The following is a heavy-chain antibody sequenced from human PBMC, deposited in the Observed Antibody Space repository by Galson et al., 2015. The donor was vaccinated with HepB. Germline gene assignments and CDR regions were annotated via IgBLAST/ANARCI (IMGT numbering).Heavy chain of an antibody. CDR2: ISSGSSTK. CDR1: GFSFNKYT. J-gene: IGHJ3*02. D-gene: IGHD2-21*01. Sequence: SLRLSCAASGFSFNKYTMNWVRQAPGKGLEWVSFISSGSSTKYYADSVKGRFTISRDNGMNSLYLQMNSLRAEDTAVYYCARAVCGGDCYYFGAFDIWGRGTLVTVSS. CDR3: ARAVCGGDCYYFGAFDI. V-gene: IGHV3-48*01.